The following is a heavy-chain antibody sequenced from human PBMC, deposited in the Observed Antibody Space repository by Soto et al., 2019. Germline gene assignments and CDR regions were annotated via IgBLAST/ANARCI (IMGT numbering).Heavy chain of an antibody. CDR2: INPNSGGT. J-gene: IGHJ6*02. V-gene: IGHV1-2*02. D-gene: IGHD6-13*01. CDR3: ARDSIAAAGTDYGMDV. CDR1: GYTFTGYY. Sequence: ASVEVSCKASGYTFTGYYIHWVRQAPGQGLEWMGWINPNSGGTNYAQKFQGRVTMTRDTSISTAYMELSRLRSDDTAVYYCARDSIAAAGTDYGMDVWGQGTTITVSS.